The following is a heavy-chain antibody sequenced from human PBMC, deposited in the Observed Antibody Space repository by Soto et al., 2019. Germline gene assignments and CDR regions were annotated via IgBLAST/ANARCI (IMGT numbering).Heavy chain of an antibody. D-gene: IGHD3-22*01. J-gene: IGHJ3*02. CDR2: IIPIFGTA. CDR3: VIGVVVITVDAFNI. CDR1: GGTFSSYA. Sequence: QVQLVQSGAEVKKPGSSVKVSCKASGGTFSSYAISWVRQAPGQGLEWMGGIIPIFGTANYAQKFQGRVTIAADESTSTADMELSSLRSEDTAVYYCVIGVVVITVDAFNIWGQGTMVTVSS. V-gene: IGHV1-69*01.